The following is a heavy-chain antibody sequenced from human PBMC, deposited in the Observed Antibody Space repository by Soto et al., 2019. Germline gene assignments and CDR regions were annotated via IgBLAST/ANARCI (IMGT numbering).Heavy chain of an antibody. CDR3: ARDRSLYYDILTGYPDY. CDR2: ISSSSSYT. CDR1: GVTFSSYA. Sequence: PGGSLRLSCAASGVTFSSYAMSWVRQAPGKGLEWVSAISSSSSYTNYADSVKGRFTISRDNAKNSLYLQMNSLRAEDTAVYYCARDRSLYYDILTGYPDYWGQGTLVTVSS. J-gene: IGHJ4*02. D-gene: IGHD3-9*01. V-gene: IGHV3-21*04.